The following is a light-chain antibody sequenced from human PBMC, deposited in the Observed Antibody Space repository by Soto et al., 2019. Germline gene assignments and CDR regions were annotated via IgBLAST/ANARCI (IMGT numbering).Light chain of an antibody. CDR2: KAS. J-gene: IGKJ1*01. CDR1: QSISSW. Sequence: DIQMTESPSTLSASLVDRVTITCRASQSISSWLAWYHQKPGKAPKLLIYKASSLESGVPSRFSGSGSGTEFTLPISSLQPDDFATYYCQQYNSYPWTFGQGTKVDIK. V-gene: IGKV1-5*03. CDR3: QQYNSYPWT.